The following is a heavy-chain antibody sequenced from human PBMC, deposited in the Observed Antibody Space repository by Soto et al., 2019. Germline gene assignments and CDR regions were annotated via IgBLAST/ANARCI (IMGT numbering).Heavy chain of an antibody. V-gene: IGHV3-7*03. Sequence: GGSLRLSCAASGFTFSSYWMSWVRQAPGKGLEWVANIKQDGSEKYYVDSVKGRFTISRDNAKNSLSLQMNSLRAEDTAVYYCARDKCGYSSGWAFGYYYYGIEGWGQRPTV. D-gene: IGHD6-25*01. J-gene: IGHJ6*02. CDR3: ARDKCGYSSGWAFGYYYYGIEG. CDR1: GFTFSSYW. CDR2: IKQDGSEK.